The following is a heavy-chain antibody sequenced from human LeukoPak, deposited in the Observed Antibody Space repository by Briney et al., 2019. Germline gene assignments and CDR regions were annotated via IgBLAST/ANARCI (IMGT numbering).Heavy chain of an antibody. V-gene: IGHV1-2*02. CDR1: GYTFTAQY. D-gene: IGHD2-21*01. J-gene: IGHJ4*02. Sequence: ASVKVSCKASGYTFTAQYMHWVRQAPGHGLEWMGWISPNNGDTKYAQSFLGRVTMTRDTSTTTAYMELSSLRSDDTAVYFCASYPRSIPTPPFDYWGQGTLVTVSS. CDR2: ISPNNGDT. CDR3: ASYPRSIPTPPFDY.